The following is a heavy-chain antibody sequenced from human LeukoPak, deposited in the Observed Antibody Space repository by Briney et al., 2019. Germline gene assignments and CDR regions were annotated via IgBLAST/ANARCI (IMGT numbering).Heavy chain of an antibody. V-gene: IGHV3-23*01. J-gene: IGHJ4*02. D-gene: IGHD3-16*02. CDR2: ISGSGGST. CDR3: ARGGGYVWRSYPDY. CDR1: GFTFSSYA. Sequence: GGSLRLSCAASGFTFSSYAMSWVRQAPGKGLEWVSAISGSGGSTYYADSVKGRFTISRDNSKNTLYLQMNSLRAEDTAVYYCARGGGYVWRSYPDYWGQGTLVTVSS.